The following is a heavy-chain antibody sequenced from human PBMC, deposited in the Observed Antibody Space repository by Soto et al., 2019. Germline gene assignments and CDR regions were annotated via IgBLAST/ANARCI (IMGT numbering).Heavy chain of an antibody. CDR1: GGSISSSNC. V-gene: IGHV4-4*02. Sequence: QVQLQESGPGLVKPSGTLSLTCAVSGGSISSSNCWSWVRQPPGKGLEWIGEIYHSGSTNYNPSLKSRVTXSXDKXKNQFSLKLSSVTAADTAVYYCARVEGRFYYGMDVWGQGTTVTVSS. CDR2: IYHSGST. J-gene: IGHJ6*02. CDR3: ARVEGRFYYGMDV.